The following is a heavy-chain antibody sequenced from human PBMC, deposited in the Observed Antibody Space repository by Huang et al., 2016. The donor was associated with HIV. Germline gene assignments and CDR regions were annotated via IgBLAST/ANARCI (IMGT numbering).Heavy chain of an antibody. CDR2: IKIDGRTT. Sequence: EEHLVESGGGLVQPGGSLRRSCEASGFKFSNYWMQWVRQAPGKGLMWVSRIKIDGRTTGYADAVKGRLTISRDNAKNKLYLQMSSLTAEDTAIYYCARAGGFEIWGQGTVVTVSS. CDR3: ARAGGFEI. D-gene: IGHD2-15*01. J-gene: IGHJ3*02. V-gene: IGHV3-74*01. CDR1: GFKFSNYW.